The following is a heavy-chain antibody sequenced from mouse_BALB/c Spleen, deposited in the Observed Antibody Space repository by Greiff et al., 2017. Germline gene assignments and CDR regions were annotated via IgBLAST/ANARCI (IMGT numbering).Heavy chain of an antibody. D-gene: IGHD2-4*01. Sequence: EVKLQESGPGLVKPSQSLSLTCSVTGYSITSGYYWNWIRQFPGNKLEWMGYISYDGSNNYNPSLKNRISITRDTSKNQFFLKLNSVTTEDTATYYGARGGTMITTDYAMDYWGQGTSVTVSS. CDR3: ARGGTMITTDYAMDY. CDR2: ISYDGSN. CDR1: GYSITSGYY. V-gene: IGHV3-6*02. J-gene: IGHJ4*01.